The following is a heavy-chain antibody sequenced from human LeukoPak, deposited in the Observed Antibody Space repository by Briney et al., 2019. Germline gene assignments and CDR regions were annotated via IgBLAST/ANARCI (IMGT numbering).Heavy chain of an antibody. V-gene: IGHV3-48*01. CDR1: GFTFSNYS. Sequence: GGSLRLSCAASGFTFSNYSMNWVRQAPGKGLEWVSYISSSSNTIYYADSVKGRFTISRDNAQNSLYLQMNSLRTEDTAVYYCARDFGARGWLDYWGQGTLVTVSS. CDR3: ARDFGARGWLDY. CDR2: ISSSSNTI. D-gene: IGHD6-19*01. J-gene: IGHJ4*02.